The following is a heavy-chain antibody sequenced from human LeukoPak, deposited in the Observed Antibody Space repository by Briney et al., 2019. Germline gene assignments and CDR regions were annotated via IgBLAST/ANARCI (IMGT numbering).Heavy chain of an antibody. D-gene: IGHD2-15*01. CDR2: ISSSSSYI. V-gene: IGHV3-21*01. Sequence: PGGSLRLSCAASGFTFSSYSMNWVRQAPGKGLEWVSSISSSSSYIYYADSVKGRFTISRDNAKNSLYLQMNSLRAEDTAVYYCAREGYCSGGSCYILGRDYYYYGMDVWGQGTTVTVSS. CDR3: AREGYCSGGSCYILGRDYYYYGMDV. CDR1: GFTFSSYS. J-gene: IGHJ6*02.